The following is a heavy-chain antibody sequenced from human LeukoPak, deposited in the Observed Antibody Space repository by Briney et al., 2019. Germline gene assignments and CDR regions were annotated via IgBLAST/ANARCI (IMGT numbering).Heavy chain of an antibody. D-gene: IGHD3-16*01. Sequence: PGGSLRLSCAASGFTFRSCWMSWVRQAPGRGLDWVATVKQEGNVKYYVDSVKGRFTVSRDNAENSLYLQMNSLRVEDTAVYYCARLGGETTRFDLWGQGALVTVSS. V-gene: IGHV3-7*01. J-gene: IGHJ5*02. CDR1: GFTFRSCW. CDR2: VKQEGNVK. CDR3: ARLGGETTRFDL.